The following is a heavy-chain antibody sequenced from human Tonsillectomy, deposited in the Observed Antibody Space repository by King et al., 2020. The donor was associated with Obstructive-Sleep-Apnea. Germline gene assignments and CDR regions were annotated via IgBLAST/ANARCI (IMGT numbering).Heavy chain of an antibody. CDR3: ARVGAYDFWSGLRYWFDP. D-gene: IGHD3-3*01. CDR2: INHSGST. V-gene: IGHV4-34*01. J-gene: IGHJ5*02. Sequence: VQLQQWGAGLLKPSGTLSLTCAVYGGSFSGYYWSWIRQPPGKGLEWIGEINHSGSTNYNPSLKNLVTISVDTSKNQFSLKLSSVTAADTAVYYCARVGAYDFWSGLRYWFDPWGQGTLVTVSS. CDR1: GGSFSGYY.